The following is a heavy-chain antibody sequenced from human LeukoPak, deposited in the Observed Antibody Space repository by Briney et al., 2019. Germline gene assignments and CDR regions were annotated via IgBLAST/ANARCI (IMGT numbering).Heavy chain of an antibody. J-gene: IGHJ3*01. CDR1: GFTFSDYY. V-gene: IGHV3-11*06. CDR2: ISSNSPYT. D-gene: IGHD1-14*01. CDR3: ARGPPPSLHVFDF. Sequence: GGSLRLSCAASGFTFSDYYLSWIRQSPGKGLEWISYISSNSPYTTYAASVEGRFTVSRDNAKNSLYLQMTRLTAEDTAVYYCARGPPPSLHVFDFWGQGTMVTVSS.